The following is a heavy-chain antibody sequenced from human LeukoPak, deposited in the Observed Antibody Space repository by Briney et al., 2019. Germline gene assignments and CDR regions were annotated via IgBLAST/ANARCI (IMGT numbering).Heavy chain of an antibody. CDR2: INVYNGNR. CDR1: GYTFSSYA. D-gene: IGHD3-3*01. V-gene: IGHV1-18*01. CDR3: ARVRFLERTVPNWFDP. Sequence: GASVKVSCKASGYTFSSYAISWVRQAPGQGLEWMGWINVYNGNRNYAQNFQDRVTMTTDTSTSTAYMELRSLRSDDTAVYYCARVRFLERTVPNWFDPWGQGTLVTVSS. J-gene: IGHJ5*02.